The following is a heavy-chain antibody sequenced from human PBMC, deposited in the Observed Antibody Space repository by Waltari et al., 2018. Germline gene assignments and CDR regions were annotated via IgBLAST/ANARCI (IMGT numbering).Heavy chain of an antibody. V-gene: IGHV3-74*01. Sequence: EVHLVESGGGLVQPGGSLRLSCAPSGFAFSGYLMHWVRQDPGKGRVWVSRLESDGRRTSFADSVKGRFTISRDNTDNTFYLQMNSLRVDDTGIYYCVRDSGMGRPHYWGQGTVVTVSS. CDR1: GFAFSGYL. D-gene: IGHD3-10*01. CDR2: LESDGRRT. CDR3: VRDSGMGRPHY. J-gene: IGHJ4*02.